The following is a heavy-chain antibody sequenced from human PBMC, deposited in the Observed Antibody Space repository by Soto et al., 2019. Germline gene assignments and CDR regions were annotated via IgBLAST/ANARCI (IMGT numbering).Heavy chain of an antibody. J-gene: IGHJ5*02. CDR1: GGSISSGTYY. Sequence: PSETLSLTCTVSGGSISSGTYYWSWIRQHPGKGLEWIGYIYYNESPYYNPPLKSRVTISVDTSKNQFLPGVLALLSQCDNWFDPWGQGTLVTVSS. CDR2: IYYNESP. D-gene: IGHD3-3*02. CDR3: P. V-gene: IGHV4-31*06.